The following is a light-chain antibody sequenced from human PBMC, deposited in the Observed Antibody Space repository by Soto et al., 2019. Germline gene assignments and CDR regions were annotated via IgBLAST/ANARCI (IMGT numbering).Light chain of an antibody. CDR2: EAS. J-gene: IGKJ1*01. CDR3: QQYKTSST. V-gene: IGKV1-5*01. Sequence: DIPMTQSPSTLSASVGDRVTITCRASQTISKWLAWYQQKPGKAPKLLIYEASNLESGVPSRFSGGGSGTEFTLSISGLQPDDFATYYCQQYKTSSTFGQGTQVVVK. CDR1: QTISKW.